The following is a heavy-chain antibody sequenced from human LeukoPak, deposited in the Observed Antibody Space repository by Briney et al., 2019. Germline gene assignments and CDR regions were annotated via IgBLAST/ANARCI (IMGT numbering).Heavy chain of an antibody. Sequence: PGGSLRLSCAASGFTSSSYSMNWVRQAPGKGLEWVSYISSSGSTIYYADSVKGRFTISRDNAKNSLYLQMNTLRAEDTAVYYCARLGVGAPRGHYYYYYMDVWGKGTTVTISS. CDR2: ISSSGSTI. CDR3: ARLGVGAPRGHYYYYYMDV. J-gene: IGHJ6*03. D-gene: IGHD1-26*01. V-gene: IGHV3-48*04. CDR1: GFTSSSYS.